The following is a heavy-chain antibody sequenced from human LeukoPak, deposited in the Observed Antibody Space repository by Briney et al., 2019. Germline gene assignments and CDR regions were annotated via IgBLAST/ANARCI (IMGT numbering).Heavy chain of an antibody. V-gene: IGHV1-3*01. Sequence: GASVKVSCKASGYTFTSYAMHWVRQAPGQRLEWMGWINAGNGNTKYSQKFQGRVTITRDTSASTAYMELSSLRSEDTAVYYCARAPYYYDSSGYGDAFDIWGQGTMVTVSS. CDR1: GYTFTSYA. CDR2: INAGNGNT. J-gene: IGHJ3*02. D-gene: IGHD3-22*01. CDR3: ARAPYYYDSSGYGDAFDI.